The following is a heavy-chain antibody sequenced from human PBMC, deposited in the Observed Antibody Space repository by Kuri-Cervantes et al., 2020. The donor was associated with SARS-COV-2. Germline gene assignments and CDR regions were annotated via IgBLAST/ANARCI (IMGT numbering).Heavy chain of an antibody. Sequence: GSLRLSCTVSGGSISSSSYYWGWIRQPPGKGLEWIGSIYYSGSTYYNPSLKCRVTISVDTSKNQFSLKLSSVTAADMAVYYCARQYCTNGVCYTPFDYWGQGTLVTVSS. J-gene: IGHJ4*02. V-gene: IGHV4-39*01. D-gene: IGHD2-8*01. CDR3: ARQYCTNGVCYTPFDY. CDR1: GGSISSSSYY. CDR2: IYYSGST.